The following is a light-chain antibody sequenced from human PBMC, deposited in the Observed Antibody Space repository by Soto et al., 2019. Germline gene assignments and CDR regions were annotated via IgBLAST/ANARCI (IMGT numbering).Light chain of an antibody. Sequence: DIQMTQSPSTLSASVGDRVTITCRASQSISSWLAWYQQKPGKASKLLFYDASSLESGVPSRFSGSGSGTEFTLTISSLQPNDFATYYCQQYNSYPYTFGQGTKLEIK. V-gene: IGKV1-5*01. CDR1: QSISSW. CDR2: DAS. J-gene: IGKJ2*01. CDR3: QQYNSYPYT.